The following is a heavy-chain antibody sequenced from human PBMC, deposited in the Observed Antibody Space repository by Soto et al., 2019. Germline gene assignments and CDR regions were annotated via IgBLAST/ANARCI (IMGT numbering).Heavy chain of an antibody. V-gene: IGHV4-34*01. D-gene: IGHD2-2*01. CDR2: TNRSGAT. CDR3: ARPRCRQFTPYYYHGMDL. CDR1: GGSLSDSY. Sequence: ETLSLTCGVHGGSLSDSYWAWIRQTPGAGREWIGETNRSGATNYNPSLKSRVTISLDTPKNQFTLRMTSVTAADTAVYFGARPRCRQFTPYYYHGMDLWGQGTTVTVSS. J-gene: IGHJ6*02.